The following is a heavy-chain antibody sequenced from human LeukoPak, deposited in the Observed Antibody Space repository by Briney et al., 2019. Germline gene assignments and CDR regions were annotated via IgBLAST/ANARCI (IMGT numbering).Heavy chain of an antibody. J-gene: IGHJ4*02. CDR1: GYSFTGYY. CDR3: ARGGVGGNYGLDQIDY. D-gene: IGHD1-7*01. Sequence: ASVKVSCKASGYSFTGYYIHWVRQAPVQGLEWMGWLNPNSGATMYAQKFQGRVTMNRDTSISTVYMDVTRLRSDDTAIYFCARGGVGGNYGLDQIDYWGQGTLVTVSS. CDR2: LNPNSGAT. V-gene: IGHV1-2*02.